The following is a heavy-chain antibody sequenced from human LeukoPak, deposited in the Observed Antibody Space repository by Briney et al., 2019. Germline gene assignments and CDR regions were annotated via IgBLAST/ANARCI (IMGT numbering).Heavy chain of an antibody. V-gene: IGHV4-61*02. Sequence: SETLSLTCTVSGGSISSGSYYWSWIRQPAGKGLEWIGRIYTSGSTNYNPSLKSRVTISVDTSKNQFSLKLSSVTAADTAVYYCARGVKWSPDAFDIWGQGTMVTVFS. CDR2: IYTSGST. CDR1: GGSISSGSYY. CDR3: ARGVKWSPDAFDI. D-gene: IGHD2-15*01. J-gene: IGHJ3*02.